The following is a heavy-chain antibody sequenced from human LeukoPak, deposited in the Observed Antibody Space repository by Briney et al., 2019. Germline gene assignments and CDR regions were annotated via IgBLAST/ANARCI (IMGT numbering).Heavy chain of an antibody. V-gene: IGHV4-59*08. CDR2: LYYSGST. CDR1: GGSISRYY. J-gene: IGHJ4*02. CDR3: ARAAHDYGGNQVAFGY. Sequence: SETLSLTYTVSGGSISRYYWRWIRQPPGKALGWIGYLYYSGSTNYNPSLKSRVTISVDTSKNQFSLKLSSVTAADTAVYYCARAAHDYGGNQVAFGYWGQGTLVTVAS. D-gene: IGHD4-23*01.